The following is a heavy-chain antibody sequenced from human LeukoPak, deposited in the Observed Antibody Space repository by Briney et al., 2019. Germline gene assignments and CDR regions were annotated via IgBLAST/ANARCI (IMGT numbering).Heavy chain of an antibody. CDR1: GFTFSIYW. V-gene: IGHV3-74*01. J-gene: IGHJ3*02. CDR3: AASSVWGGAFNI. CDR2: CDSDGSGT. D-gene: IGHD3-16*01. Sequence: GGSLRLSCAASGFTFSIYWMYWVRQAPGKGLMWVSRCDSDGSGTTYVDSVKGRFTVSRDNAKSTLYLQVCNLRAEDTAVYYCAASSVWGGAFNIWGQGTTVTVSS.